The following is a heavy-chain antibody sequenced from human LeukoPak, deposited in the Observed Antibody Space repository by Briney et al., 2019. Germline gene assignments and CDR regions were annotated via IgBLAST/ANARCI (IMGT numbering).Heavy chain of an antibody. Sequence: SVKVSCKASGCTFSSYAISWVRQAPGQGLEWMGVIIPIFGTANYAQKFQGRVTITADKSTSTAYMELSSLRCEDTAVYYCARYSSSWYRSKTGYFDYWGQGTLVTVSS. V-gene: IGHV1-69*06. CDR1: GCTFSSYA. CDR2: IIPIFGTA. CDR3: ARYSSSWYRSKTGYFDY. J-gene: IGHJ4*02. D-gene: IGHD6-13*01.